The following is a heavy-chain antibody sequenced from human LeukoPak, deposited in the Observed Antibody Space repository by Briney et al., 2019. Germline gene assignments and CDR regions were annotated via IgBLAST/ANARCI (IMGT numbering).Heavy chain of an antibody. Sequence: SETLSLTCTVSGGSISSSNYYWGWIRQPPGKGLEWIGSIYYSGSTYYNPSLKSRVTISVDTSKNQFSLKLSSVTAADTAVYYCARTVVTHYYYYYYYMDVWGKGTTVTVSS. D-gene: IGHD4-23*01. J-gene: IGHJ6*03. CDR3: ARTVVTHYYYYYYYMDV. CDR1: GGSISSSNYY. V-gene: IGHV4-39*07. CDR2: IYYSGST.